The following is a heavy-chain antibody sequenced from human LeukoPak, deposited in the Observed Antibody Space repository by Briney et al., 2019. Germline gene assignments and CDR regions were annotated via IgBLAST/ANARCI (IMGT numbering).Heavy chain of an antibody. Sequence: GGSLRLSCAASGFTFSSYSMNWVRQAPGKGLEWVSSISSSSSYIYYADSVKGRFTISRDNAKNSLYLQMNSLRAEDTAVYYCAKYRTTSVPPRNFDYWGQGTLVTVSS. CDR1: GFTFSSYS. CDR2: ISSSSSYI. V-gene: IGHV3-21*01. J-gene: IGHJ4*02. D-gene: IGHD1-14*01. CDR3: AKYRTTSVPPRNFDY.